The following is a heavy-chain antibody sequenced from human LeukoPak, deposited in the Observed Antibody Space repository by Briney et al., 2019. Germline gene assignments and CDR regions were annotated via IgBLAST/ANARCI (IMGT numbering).Heavy chain of an antibody. CDR3: VKGGYDILTGYTSFDY. J-gene: IGHJ4*02. V-gene: IGHV3-64D*06. CDR2: ISSNGGST. Sequence: GGSLRLSCSASGFTFSSYAMHWVRQAPGMGLEYVSAISSNGGSTYYADSVKGRFTISRDNSKNTLYLQMSSLRAEDTAVYYCVKGGYDILTGYTSFDYWGQGTLVTVSS. CDR1: GFTFSSYA. D-gene: IGHD3-9*01.